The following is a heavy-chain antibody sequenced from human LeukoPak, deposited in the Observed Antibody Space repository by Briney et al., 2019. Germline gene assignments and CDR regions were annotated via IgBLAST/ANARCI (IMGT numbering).Heavy chain of an antibody. Sequence: PSQTLSLTCTVSGGSISSGSYYWSWIRQPAGKGLEWIGRIYTSGSTNYNPSLKSRVTISVDTSKNQFSLKLSSVTAADTAVYYCARTGGSVDYWGQGTLVTVSS. D-gene: IGHD1-26*01. V-gene: IGHV4-61*02. CDR2: IYTSGST. CDR1: GGSISSGSYY. CDR3: ARTGGSVDY. J-gene: IGHJ4*02.